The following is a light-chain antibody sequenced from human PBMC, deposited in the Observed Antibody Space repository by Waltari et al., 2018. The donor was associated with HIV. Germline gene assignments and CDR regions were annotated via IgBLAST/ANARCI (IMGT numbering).Light chain of an antibody. Sequence: IQMTQSPSTLSASIGDRVNITCRASQSAGTWLACYQQQAGKAPDLLIYVASTLEHGVPLRFSGTGSGTEFTLTISDLQSDDIATYFCQQYNSGSRTFGPGTKV. V-gene: IGKV1-5*03. CDR1: QSAGTW. CDR3: QQYNSGSRT. CDR2: VAS. J-gene: IGKJ3*01.